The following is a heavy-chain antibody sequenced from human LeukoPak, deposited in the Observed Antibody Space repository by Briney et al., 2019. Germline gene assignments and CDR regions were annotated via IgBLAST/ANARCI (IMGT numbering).Heavy chain of an antibody. CDR2: INHSGST. V-gene: IGHV4-34*01. D-gene: IGHD1-26*01. CDR1: GGSFSGYY. J-gene: IGHJ3*02. Sequence: PSETLSLTCAVYGGSFSGYYWSWIRQPPGKGLEWIGEINHSGSTNYNPSLKSRVTISVDTSKNQFSLKLSSVTAADTAVYYCARHGGLGATRLLRIWGQGTMVTVSS. CDR3: ARHGGLGATRLLRI.